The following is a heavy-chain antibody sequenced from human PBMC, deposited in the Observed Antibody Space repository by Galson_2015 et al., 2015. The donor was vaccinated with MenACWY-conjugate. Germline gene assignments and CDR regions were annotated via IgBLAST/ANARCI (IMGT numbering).Heavy chain of an antibody. D-gene: IGHD6-13*01. CDR2: TYYRSKWFN. CDR3: ARWGPAGTSDY. CDR1: GDSVSSKSVA. J-gene: IGHJ4*02. Sequence: SGDSVSSKSVAWNWIRQSPSRGLEWLGRTYYRSKWFNDYAMSVKSRITISPDTSKNQFSLQLNSVTPEDTAVYYCARWGPAGTSDYWGQGTLVTVSS. V-gene: IGHV6-1*01.